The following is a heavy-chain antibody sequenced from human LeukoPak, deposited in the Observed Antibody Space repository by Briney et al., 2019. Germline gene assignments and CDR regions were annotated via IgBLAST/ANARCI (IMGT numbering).Heavy chain of an antibody. J-gene: IGHJ4*02. CDR1: GFTFSSYS. CDR3: ARVVQAVAGGGDY. D-gene: IGHD6-19*01. V-gene: IGHV3-21*01. CDR2: ISSSSTYK. Sequence: PGGSLRLSCAASGFTFSSYSMNWVRQAPGKGLEWVSSISSSSTYKYYADSVKGRFTISRDNAENSLYLQINSLRAEDTAVYYCARVVQAVAGGGDYWGQGTLVTVSS.